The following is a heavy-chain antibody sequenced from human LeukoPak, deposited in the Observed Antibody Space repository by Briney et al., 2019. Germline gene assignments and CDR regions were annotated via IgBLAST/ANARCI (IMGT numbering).Heavy chain of an antibody. J-gene: IGHJ6*02. V-gene: IGHV1-2*04. D-gene: IGHD6-19*01. CDR2: INPNSGGT. CDR3: ARGIAVAGTYYYYYGMDV. CDR1: GYTFTGYY. Sequence: ASVKVSCKASGYTFTGYYMHWVRQAPGQGLEWMGWINPNSGGTNYAQKFQGWVTMTRDTSISTAYMELSRLRSDDTAVYYCARGIAVAGTYYYYYGMDVWGQGTTVTVSS.